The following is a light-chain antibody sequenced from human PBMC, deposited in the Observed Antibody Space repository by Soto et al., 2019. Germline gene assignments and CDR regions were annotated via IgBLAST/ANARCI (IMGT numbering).Light chain of an antibody. CDR2: AAF. CDR1: QSISNY. V-gene: IGKV1-39*01. J-gene: IGKJ4*01. CDR3: QQSFSTLLS. Sequence: DIQMTQSPSSLSASVGDRVTITCRASQSISNYVNWYQQKPGEAPKLLIYAAFSLQSEDPSRFSGSGSGTEFTLTISSLQPEDIATYFCQQSFSTLLSFGGGTTMEIK.